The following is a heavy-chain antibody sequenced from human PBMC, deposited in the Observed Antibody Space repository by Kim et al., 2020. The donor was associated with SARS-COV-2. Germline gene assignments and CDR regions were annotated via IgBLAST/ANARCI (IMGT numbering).Heavy chain of an antibody. CDR3: ARGRYCSSTSYLDY. V-gene: IGHV3-21*01. D-gene: IGHD2-2*01. J-gene: IGHJ4*02. CDR1: GFTFSSYS. Sequence: GGSLRLSCAASGFTFSSYSMNWVRQAPGKGLEWVSSISSSSSYTYYADSVKGRFTISRDNAKNSLYLQMNSLRAEDTAVYYCARGRYCSSTSYLDYWGQGTLVTVSS. CDR2: ISSSSSYT.